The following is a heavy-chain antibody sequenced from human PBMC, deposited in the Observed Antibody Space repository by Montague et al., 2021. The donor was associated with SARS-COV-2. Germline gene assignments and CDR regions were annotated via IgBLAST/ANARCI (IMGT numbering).Heavy chain of an antibody. CDR2: IYYSGST. Sequence: SETLSLTCTVSGGSISSSSYYWGWIRQPPGKGLEWIGSIYYSGSTYYNPSLKSRVTISVDTSKNQFSLKLSSVTAADTAVYYCARQSVNYYDSSGYPFDYWGQGTLVTSSS. J-gene: IGHJ4*02. CDR3: ARQSVNYYDSSGYPFDY. CDR1: GGSISSSSYY. D-gene: IGHD3-22*01. V-gene: IGHV4-39*01.